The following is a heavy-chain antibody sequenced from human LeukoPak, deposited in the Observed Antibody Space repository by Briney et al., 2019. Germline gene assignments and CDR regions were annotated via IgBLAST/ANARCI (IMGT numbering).Heavy chain of an antibody. CDR2: INHSGST. V-gene: IGHV4-61*08. J-gene: IGHJ4*02. CDR3: AGHHPRNTVDF. Sequence: SETLSLTCSVSGGSISSGGYHWNWIRQHPGKGLEWIGEINHSGSTNYNPSLKSRVTISLDTSKNQFSLKLRSVTAADTAVYYCAGHHPRNTVDFWGQGTLVTVSS. D-gene: IGHD2-8*02. CDR1: GGSISSGGYH.